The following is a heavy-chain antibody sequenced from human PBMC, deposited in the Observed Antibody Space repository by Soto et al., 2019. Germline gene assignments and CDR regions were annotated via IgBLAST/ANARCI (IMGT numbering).Heavy chain of an antibody. CDR1: GFTFSSYS. V-gene: IGHV3-48*02. Sequence: EVQLVESGGGLVQPGGSLRLSCAASGFTFSSYSMNWVRQAPGKGLEWVSYISSSSSTIYYADSVKGRFTISRDNAKNPLYLQMNSLRDEDTAVYYCARDHDSSGWYDAFDIWGQGTMVTVSS. CDR3: ARDHDSSGWYDAFDI. D-gene: IGHD6-19*01. J-gene: IGHJ3*02. CDR2: ISSSSSTI.